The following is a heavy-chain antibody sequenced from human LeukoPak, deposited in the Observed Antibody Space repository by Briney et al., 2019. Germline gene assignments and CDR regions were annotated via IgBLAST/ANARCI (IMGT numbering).Heavy chain of an antibody. CDR3: ARADLRGVDYDFDY. V-gene: IGHV3-21*01. Sequence: GGSLRLSCAASGFTFSSFSMNWVRQAPGKGLEWVSSISGSSIYMYHADSVKGRFTISRDNAKNSLYLQMNSLRAEDTAVYYCARADLRGVDYDFDYWGQGTLVTVSS. CDR1: GFTFSSFS. D-gene: IGHD4-17*01. CDR2: ISGSSIYM. J-gene: IGHJ4*02.